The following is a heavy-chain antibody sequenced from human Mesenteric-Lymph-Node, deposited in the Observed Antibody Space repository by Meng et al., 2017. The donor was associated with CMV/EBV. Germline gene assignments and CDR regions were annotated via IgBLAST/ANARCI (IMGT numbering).Heavy chain of an antibody. CDR1: GFAFSSYG. CDR2: INQDESEK. J-gene: IGHJ4*02. Sequence: LRLSCAASGFAFSSYGMHWVRRTPGKGLEWVANINQDESEKYYVDAVRGRFTIFRDNAKDSVFLQMNNLRVEDTAAYYCARGRGLDYWGQGTLVTVSS. CDR3: ARGRGLDY. V-gene: IGHV3-7*01.